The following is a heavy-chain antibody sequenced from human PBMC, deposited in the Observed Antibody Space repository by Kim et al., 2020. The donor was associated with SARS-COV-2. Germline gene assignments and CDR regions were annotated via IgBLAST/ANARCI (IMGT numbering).Heavy chain of an antibody. Sequence: VKGRFTHSRKNSKNTLNLQMNSLRAEDTAVYYCAKDQAMVRRAYYYGMDVWGQGTTVTVSS. J-gene: IGHJ6*02. D-gene: IGHD3-10*01. V-gene: IGHV3-30*02. CDR3: AKDQAMVRRAYYYGMDV.